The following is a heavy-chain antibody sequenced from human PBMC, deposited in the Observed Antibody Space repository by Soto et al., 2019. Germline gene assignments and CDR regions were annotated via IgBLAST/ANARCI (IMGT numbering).Heavy chain of an antibody. J-gene: IGHJ4*02. CDR3: GRCTSTSCHLGSDY. CDR2: ISYDGSNK. D-gene: IGHD2-2*01. Sequence: QVLLVDSGGGVVQPGRSLRLSCAASGFTFSSYAMNWVRQAPGKGLEWVALISYDGSNKYYADSVRGRFTISRDSSTNMLFLQMNSLRAADTAVYYCGRCTSTSCHLGSDYWGQGTLVTVSS. V-gene: IGHV3-30-3*01. CDR1: GFTFSSYA.